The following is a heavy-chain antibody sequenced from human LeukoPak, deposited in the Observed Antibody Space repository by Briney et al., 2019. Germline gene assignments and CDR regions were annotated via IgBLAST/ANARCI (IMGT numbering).Heavy chain of an antibody. D-gene: IGHD3-10*01. CDR3: ARQLWFGEPLGAFDI. J-gene: IGHJ3*02. V-gene: IGHV1-2*02. CDR2: INPNSGGT. CDR1: GYTFTGYY. Sequence: ASVKVSCKASGYTFTGYYMHWVRQAPGQGLEWMGWINPNSGGTNYAQKFQGRVTMTRDTSISTAYMELSRLRSDDTAVYYCARQLWFGEPLGAFDIRGQGTMVTVSS.